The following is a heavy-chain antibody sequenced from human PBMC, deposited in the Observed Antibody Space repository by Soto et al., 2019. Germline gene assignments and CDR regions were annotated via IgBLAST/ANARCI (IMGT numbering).Heavy chain of an antibody. Sequence: GWSLRLSCAASGFTFSSYAMTWFRKDPGKGLEWVSAISGSGGSTYYADSVKGRFTISRDNSKNTLYLQMNSLRAEDTAVYYCAKRSPGCTNGVCSIDYWGQGTLVTVSS. V-gene: IGHV3-23*01. CDR2: ISGSGGST. CDR1: GFTFSSYA. J-gene: IGHJ4*02. CDR3: AKRSPGCTNGVCSIDY. D-gene: IGHD2-8*01.